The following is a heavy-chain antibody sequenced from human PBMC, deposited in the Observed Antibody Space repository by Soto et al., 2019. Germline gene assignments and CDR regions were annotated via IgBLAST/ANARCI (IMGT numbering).Heavy chain of an antibody. CDR2: ISHTGSS. J-gene: IGHJ4*02. V-gene: IGHV4-31*03. CDR3: ERWELRDFDS. D-gene: IGHD1-7*01. CDR1: GASVTSDSYY. Sequence: SETLSLTFSVSGASVTSDSYYWSCIRQHPGRGLEWIGYISHTGSSFYNPSLKSRVSISIDTSTDKFSLRLSSMTAADTAVYYCERWELRDFDSWGPGTLVTVSS.